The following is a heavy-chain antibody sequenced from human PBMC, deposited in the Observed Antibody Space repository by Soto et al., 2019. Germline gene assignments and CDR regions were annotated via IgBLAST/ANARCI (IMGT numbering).Heavy chain of an antibody. CDR1: GFTFSSYG. V-gene: IGHV3-30*18. CDR3: AKRGEQWLVHSFDY. CDR2: ISYDGSNK. J-gene: IGHJ4*02. Sequence: GGSLRLSCAASGFTFSSYGMHWVRQAPGKGLEWVAVISYDGSNKYYADSVKGRFTISRDNSKNTLYLQMNSLRAEDTAVYYCAKRGEQWLVHSFDYWGQGTLVTVSS. D-gene: IGHD6-19*01.